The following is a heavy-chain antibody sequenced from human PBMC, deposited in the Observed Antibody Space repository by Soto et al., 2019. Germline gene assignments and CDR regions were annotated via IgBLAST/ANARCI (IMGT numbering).Heavy chain of an antibody. J-gene: IGHJ6*02. Sequence: GGSLRLSCAASGFTFRSCAMGWVRQAPGRGLEWVSDIIDSGASTYYADSVKGRFTISRDNSKSTLYLQMNSLRAEDTALYYCAKGRSYYYYYGVDVWGQGTTVTVSS. V-gene: IGHV3-23*01. CDR3: AKGRSYYYYYGVDV. CDR1: GFTFRSCA. CDR2: IIDSGAST.